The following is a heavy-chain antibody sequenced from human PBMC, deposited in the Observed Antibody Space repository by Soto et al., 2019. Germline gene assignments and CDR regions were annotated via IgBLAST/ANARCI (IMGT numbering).Heavy chain of an antibody. Sequence: LSLTCTVSGGSVSSGSYYWSWIRQPPGKGLEWIGYIYYSGSTNYNPSLKSRVTISVDTSKNQFSLKLSSVTAADTAVYYCARESGYYYDSSGYRDYWGQGTLVTVSS. CDR3: ARESGYYYDSSGYRDY. CDR2: IYYSGST. D-gene: IGHD3-22*01. J-gene: IGHJ4*02. V-gene: IGHV4-61*01. CDR1: GGSVSSGSYY.